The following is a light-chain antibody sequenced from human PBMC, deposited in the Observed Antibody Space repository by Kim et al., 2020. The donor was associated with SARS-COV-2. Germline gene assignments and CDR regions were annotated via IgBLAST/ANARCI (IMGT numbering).Light chain of an antibody. V-gene: IGKV3-20*01. CDR1: QIVSSNY. CDR2: GAY. J-gene: IGKJ2*01. Sequence: EIVLTQSPGTLSLSPGEGATLSCRASQIVSSNYLTWYQHKPGQAPRVLIYGAYSRATGIPDRFSGSGSGTDFTLTISRLEPEDFAVYYCQQYDGFMYTFGQGTKLAI. CDR3: QQYDGFMYT.